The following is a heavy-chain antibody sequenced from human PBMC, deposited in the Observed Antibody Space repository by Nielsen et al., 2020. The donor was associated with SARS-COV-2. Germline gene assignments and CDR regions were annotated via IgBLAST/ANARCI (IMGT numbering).Heavy chain of an antibody. CDR2: INWNGGST. D-gene: IGHD3-10*01. Sequence: GESRKISCAASGFTIDDDGMSWVRQAPGKGLEWVSGINWNGGSTGYADSVKGQFSISRDNSRNTLYLQMNSLRVEDTAIYFCAKDDVVRGDAYDIWGQGTVVTVSS. V-gene: IGHV3-20*04. J-gene: IGHJ3*02. CDR3: AKDDVVRGDAYDI. CDR1: GFTIDDDG.